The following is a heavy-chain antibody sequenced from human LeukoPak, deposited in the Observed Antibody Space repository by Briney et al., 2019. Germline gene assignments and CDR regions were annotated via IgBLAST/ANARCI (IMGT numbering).Heavy chain of an antibody. CDR1: GFTFSSYW. CDR2: IKQDGSEK. Sequence: GGSLRLSCAASGFTFSSYWMSWVRQAPGKGLEWVANIKQDGSEKYYVDSVKGRFTISGDNAKNSLYLQMNSLRAEDTAVYYCARDPSYDSSGYFYYWGQGTLVTVSS. CDR3: ARDPSYDSSGYFYY. J-gene: IGHJ4*02. V-gene: IGHV3-7*01. D-gene: IGHD3-22*01.